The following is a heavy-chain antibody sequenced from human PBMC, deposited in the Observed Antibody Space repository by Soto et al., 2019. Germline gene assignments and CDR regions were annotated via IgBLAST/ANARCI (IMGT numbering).Heavy chain of an antibody. J-gene: IGHJ4*02. CDR1: GYTFTSYY. CDR2: INPSGGST. V-gene: IGHV1-46*01. D-gene: IGHD5-18*01. CDR3: ARDFSLPDTAMDQIDY. Sequence: ASVKVSCKASGYTFTSYYMHWVRQAPGQGLEWMGIINPSGGSTSYAQKFQGRVTMTRDTSTSTVYMELSSLRSEDTAVYYCARDFSLPDTAMDQIDYWGQGTLVTV.